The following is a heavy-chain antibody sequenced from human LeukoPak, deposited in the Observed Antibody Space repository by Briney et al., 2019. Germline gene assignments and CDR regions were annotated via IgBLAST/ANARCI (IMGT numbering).Heavy chain of an antibody. CDR2: IYYSGST. J-gene: IGHJ3*02. Sequence: SETLSLTCTVSGGSISSYYWSWIRQPPGKGLEWIGYIYYSGSTNYNPSLKSRVTISVDTSKNQFSLKLSSVTAADTAVYYCARAMVQGWRIGAFDIWGQGTMVTVSS. CDR1: GGSISSYY. D-gene: IGHD4/OR15-4a*01. V-gene: IGHV4-59*01. CDR3: ARAMVQGWRIGAFDI.